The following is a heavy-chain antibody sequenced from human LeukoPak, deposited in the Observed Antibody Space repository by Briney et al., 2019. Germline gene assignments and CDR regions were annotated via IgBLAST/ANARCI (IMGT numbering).Heavy chain of an antibody. J-gene: IGHJ4*02. CDR3: ARGERWLQLNYFDY. V-gene: IGHV4-30-4*02. Sequence: SETLSLTCTVSGGSISSGDYYWSWIRQPPGKGLEWIGYIYYSGSTYYNPSLKSRVTISVDTSKNQFSLKLSSVTAADTAVYYCARGERWLQLNYFDYWGQGTLVTVSS. D-gene: IGHD5-24*01. CDR2: IYYSGST. CDR1: GGSISSGDYY.